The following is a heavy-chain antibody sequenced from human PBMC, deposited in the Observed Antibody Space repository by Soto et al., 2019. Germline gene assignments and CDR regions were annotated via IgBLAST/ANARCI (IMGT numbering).Heavy chain of an antibody. V-gene: IGHV1-18*01. CDR1: GYTFTSYG. J-gene: IGHJ3*02. Sequence: ASVKVSCKASGYTFTSYGISWVRQAPGQGLEWMGWISAYNGNTNCAQKLQGRVTMTTDTSTSTAYMELRSLRPDDTAVYYCARDVVDIVATILFGGVAFDIWGQGTMVTVSS. D-gene: IGHD5-12*01. CDR2: ISAYNGNT. CDR3: ARDVVDIVATILFGGVAFDI.